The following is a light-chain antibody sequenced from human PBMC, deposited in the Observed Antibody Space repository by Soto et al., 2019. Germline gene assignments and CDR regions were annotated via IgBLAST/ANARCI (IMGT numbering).Light chain of an antibody. CDR3: QQSYSTPWT. CDR1: QNIINF. V-gene: IGKV1-39*01. CDR2: AAS. J-gene: IGKJ1*01. Sequence: DIQMTQSTSSLSASVGDRVIITFRASQNIINFLNWYQQKPGKAPKLLIYAASSLQSGVPSSFSGSGSETDFTLTISSLQPEDFATYSCQQSYSTPWTFGQGTKVDIK.